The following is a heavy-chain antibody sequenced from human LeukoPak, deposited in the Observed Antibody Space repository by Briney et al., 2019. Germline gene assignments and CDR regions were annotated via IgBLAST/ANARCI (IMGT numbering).Heavy chain of an antibody. CDR3: AKGRDWFDGY. V-gene: IGHV3-23*01. CDR1: RFTFRNYA. J-gene: IGHJ4*02. CDR2: ISGSGNTT. D-gene: IGHD3/OR15-3a*01. Sequence: GGSLRLSCAASRFTFRNYAMNWVRQAPGKGLEWVSVISGSGNTTYYADSVKGRFAISRDNSKNTLYLQMNSLRADDTAVYYCAKGRDWFDGYWGQGTLVTVSS.